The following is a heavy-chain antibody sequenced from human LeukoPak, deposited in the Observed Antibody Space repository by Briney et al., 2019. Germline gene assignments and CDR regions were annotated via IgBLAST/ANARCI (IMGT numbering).Heavy chain of an antibody. CDR2: ISGSGGST. CDR3: AEVPGSGWYGGAYYFDY. V-gene: IGHV3-23*01. Sequence: GGSLRLSCAASGFTFSSYAMSWVRQAPGKGLEWVSAISGSGGSTYYADSVKGRFTISRDNSKNTLYLQMNSLRAEDTAVYYCAEVPGSGWYGGAYYFDYWGQGTLVTVSS. J-gene: IGHJ4*02. CDR1: GFTFSSYA. D-gene: IGHD6-19*01.